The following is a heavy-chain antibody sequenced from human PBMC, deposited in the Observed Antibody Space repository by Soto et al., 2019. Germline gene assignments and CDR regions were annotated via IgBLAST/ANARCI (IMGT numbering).Heavy chain of an antibody. D-gene: IGHD4-17*01. CDR3: ASGLVTTLHY. Sequence: SETLSLTCAVSGGSISSGRYSWSWIRHPPGKGLEWIGYFYHSGSTYYNPSLMSRVSISVDRSKNQFSLKLSFVTAADTAVYYCASGLVTTLHYWGQGTLVTVS. CDR2: FYHSGST. J-gene: IGHJ4*02. CDR1: GGSISSGRYS. V-gene: IGHV4-30-2*01.